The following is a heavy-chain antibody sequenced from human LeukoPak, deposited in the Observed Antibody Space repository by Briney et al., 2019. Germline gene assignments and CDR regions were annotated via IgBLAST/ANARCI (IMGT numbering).Heavy chain of an antibody. CDR2: IIPILGIA. J-gene: IGHJ3*02. D-gene: IGHD3-9*01. Sequence: ASVKVSCKASGGTFSSYAISWVRQAPGQGLEWMGKIIPILGIANYAQKFQGRVTITADKSTSTAYMELSSLRSEDTAVYYCARDYPSESFSDIRGAFDIWGQGTMVTVSS. CDR1: GGTFSSYA. V-gene: IGHV1-69*04. CDR3: ARDYPSESFSDIRGAFDI.